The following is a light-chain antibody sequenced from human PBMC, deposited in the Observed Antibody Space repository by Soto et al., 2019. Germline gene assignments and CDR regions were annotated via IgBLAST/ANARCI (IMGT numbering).Light chain of an antibody. Sequence: FVWTQYPGTLSLSQGETAALSCRASQNVDDSHLAWYQLRPGQAPRLLIYGASTRATGIPDRFSGSGSGRDFSLTIRGLKPDDFAVYFCQQYRMSPNTLGQGTRLEIK. J-gene: IGKJ5*01. CDR1: QNVDDSH. CDR2: GAS. CDR3: QQYRMSPNT. V-gene: IGKV3-20*01.